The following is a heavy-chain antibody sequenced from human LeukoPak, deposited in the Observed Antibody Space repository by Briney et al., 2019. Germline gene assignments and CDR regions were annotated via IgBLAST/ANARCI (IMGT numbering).Heavy chain of an antibody. J-gene: IGHJ6*03. Sequence: SETLSLTCTVSGGSISSYYWSWIRQPAGKGLEWIGRIYTSGSTNYNPSLKSRVTMSVDTSKNQFSLKLSSATAADTAVYYCARARTDGYYYYMDVWGKGTTVTVSS. CDR1: GGSISSYY. V-gene: IGHV4-4*07. CDR3: ARARTDGYYYYMDV. CDR2: IYTSGST.